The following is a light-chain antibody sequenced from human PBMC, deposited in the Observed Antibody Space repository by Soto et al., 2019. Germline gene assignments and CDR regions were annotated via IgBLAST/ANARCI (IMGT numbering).Light chain of an antibody. CDR2: CAS. CDR3: QQYGSSPWT. J-gene: IGKJ1*01. CDR1: QSVSSSY. V-gene: IGKV3-20*01. Sequence: EIVLTQYPGTLSLSPGERATLSCRAGQSVSSSYLAWYQQKPGQAPRLLIYCASSRATGIPDRFSGSGSGTDFTLTISRLEPEDFPVYYCQQYGSSPWTFGQGTKVDIK.